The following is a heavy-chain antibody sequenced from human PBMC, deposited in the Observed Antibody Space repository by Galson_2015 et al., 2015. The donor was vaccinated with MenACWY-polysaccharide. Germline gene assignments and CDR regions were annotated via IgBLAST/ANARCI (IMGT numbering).Heavy chain of an antibody. CDR1: GFTFSSYT. CDR2: ISSGTGTI. V-gene: IGHV3-48*01. J-gene: IGHJ6*02. CDR3: AKGRAPSTYYGMDV. Sequence: SLRLSCAASGFTFSSYTMNWVRQAPGKGLEWLSYISSGTGTIYYADSVKGRFTISRDNAKNSLYLQMNSLRADDTAVYYCAKGRAPSTYYGMDVWGQGTTVTVSS. D-gene: IGHD2-2*01.